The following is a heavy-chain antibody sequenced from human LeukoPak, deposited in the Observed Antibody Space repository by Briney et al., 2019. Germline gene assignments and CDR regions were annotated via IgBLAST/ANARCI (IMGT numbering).Heavy chain of an antibody. CDR2: MNPNNGNT. J-gene: IGHJ4*02. D-gene: IGHD3-10*01. Sequence: ASVKVSCKASEYTFTSYDINWVRQATGQGLEWMGWMNPNNGNTGYAQKFQGRVTMTRNTSISTAYMELSSLRSEDTAVYYCARGLSFYGSGSYGVDYWGQGTLVTASS. CDR3: ARGLSFYGSGSYGVDY. V-gene: IGHV1-8*01. CDR1: EYTFTSYD.